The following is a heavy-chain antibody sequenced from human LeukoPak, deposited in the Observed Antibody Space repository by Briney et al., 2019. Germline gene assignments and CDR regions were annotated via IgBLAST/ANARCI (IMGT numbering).Heavy chain of an antibody. D-gene: IGHD1-26*01. CDR2: IYYSGST. J-gene: IGHJ4*02. CDR1: GGSISSSSYY. Sequence: SETLSLTCTVSGGSISSSSYYWSWIRQPPGKGLEWIGYIYYSGSTNYNPSLKSRVTISVDTSKNQFSLKLSSVTAADTAVYYCASSGGATTFDYWGQGTLVTVSS. CDR3: ASSGGATTFDY. V-gene: IGHV4-61*01.